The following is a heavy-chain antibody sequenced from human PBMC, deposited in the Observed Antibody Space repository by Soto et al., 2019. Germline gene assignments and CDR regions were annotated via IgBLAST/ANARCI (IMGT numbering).Heavy chain of an antibody. V-gene: IGHV3-30*18. CDR3: AKSDRGVFGGVMSPALDPLDV. CDR1: GVTFRTYG. CDR2: ISYDGDYT. D-gene: IGHD3-3*01. Sequence: QVQLVESGGGVVQPGRSLTLSCVVSGVTFRTYGIHWVRQAPGKGLEWVAVISYDGDYTSYADSVKGRFTISRDNSKNTIYLQLTSLGAEDTALYYCAKSDRGVFGGVMSPALDPLDVWGQGTMVAVSS. J-gene: IGHJ3*01.